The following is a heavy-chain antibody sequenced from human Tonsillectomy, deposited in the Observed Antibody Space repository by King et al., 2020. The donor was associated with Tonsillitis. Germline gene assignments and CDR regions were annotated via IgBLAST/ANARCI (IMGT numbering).Heavy chain of an antibody. Sequence: VQLVESGAEVKKPGESLKISCKGSGYRFTSDWIGWVRQRPGKGLEWMGIIYPADSDTRYSPSFQGQVTLSADKSISTAYLQWSSLKASDTAMYYFASSHNYYDMDYWGQGTLVTVSS. CDR2: IYPADSDT. D-gene: IGHD3-22*01. CDR3: ASSHNYYDMDY. CDR1: GYRFTSDW. J-gene: IGHJ4*02. V-gene: IGHV5-51*01.